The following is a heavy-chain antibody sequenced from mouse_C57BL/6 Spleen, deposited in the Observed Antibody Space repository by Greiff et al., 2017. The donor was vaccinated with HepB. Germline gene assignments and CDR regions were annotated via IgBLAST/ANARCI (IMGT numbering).Heavy chain of an antibody. Sequence: DVHLVESGGDLVKPGGSLKLSCAASGFTFSSYGMSWVRQTPDKRLEWVATISSGGSYTYYPDSVKGRFTISRDNAKNTLYLQMSSLKSEDTAMYYCARLDLADYWGQGTTLTVSS. CDR2: ISSGGSYT. J-gene: IGHJ2*01. V-gene: IGHV5-6*01. D-gene: IGHD6-1*01. CDR1: GFTFSSYG. CDR3: ARLDLADY.